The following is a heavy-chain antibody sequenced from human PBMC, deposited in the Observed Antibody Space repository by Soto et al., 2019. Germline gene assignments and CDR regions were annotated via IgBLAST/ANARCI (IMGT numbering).Heavy chain of an antibody. J-gene: IGHJ5*02. CDR3: ARGGLNGNTKCEGGVDP. V-gene: IGHV3-30-3*01. Sequence: QVQLVESWGGVVQPGRSLRLSCVASGFTVSSYAMHWVLQAPSKGLAWVTLISHNGSNTYYADSVKGRFTISRDNSKNTLYLQMNGLRAEDTAVYYCARGGLNGNTKCEGGVDPWGQGTLVTVSS. CDR2: ISHNGSNT. D-gene: IGHD1-7*01. CDR1: GFTVSSYA.